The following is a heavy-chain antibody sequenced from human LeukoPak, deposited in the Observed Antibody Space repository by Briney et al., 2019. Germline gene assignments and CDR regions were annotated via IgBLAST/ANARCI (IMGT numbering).Heavy chain of an antibody. J-gene: IGHJ4*02. Sequence: GGSLRLSCVASGFTFSTYWMHWVRQAPGKGLLWVSRLSGDGSSTAYADSLKGRFTISRDNAKHTLYLQMNSLRAEDTAVCFCARASTTVPNLLDNWGQGTLVTVSS. D-gene: IGHD4-17*01. V-gene: IGHV3-74*03. CDR2: LSGDGSST. CDR1: GFTFSTYW. CDR3: ARASTTVPNLLDN.